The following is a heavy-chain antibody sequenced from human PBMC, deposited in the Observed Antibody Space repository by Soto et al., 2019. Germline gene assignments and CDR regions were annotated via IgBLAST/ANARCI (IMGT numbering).Heavy chain of an antibody. CDR3: GRDLTSNANCIDP. Sequence: SETLSLTCSVSGDYIHVGGYYWTWIRQRPGKGLEWMGYIYYTGKTYYNPSLESRLTVSVDRSKNQFSLRLTSVTAADTAVYFCGRDLTSNANCIDPWGQGTLVTVSS. CDR1: GDYIHVGGYY. CDR2: IYYTGKT. D-gene: IGHD2-2*01. J-gene: IGHJ5*02. V-gene: IGHV4-30-4*01.